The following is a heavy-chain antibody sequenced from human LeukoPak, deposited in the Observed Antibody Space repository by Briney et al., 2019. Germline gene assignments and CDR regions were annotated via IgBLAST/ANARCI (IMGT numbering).Heavy chain of an antibody. CDR2: IFTSGST. V-gene: IGHV4-4*07. D-gene: IGHD4/OR15-4a*01. J-gene: IGHJ5*02. CDR3: SRGGANDL. Sequence: SETLSLTCTVSGGSITSDYWSWIRQPAGKGLEWIGRIFTSGSTSYNPSLKSRVTMSPDTSKNQFFLKLSSVTAADTAVYFCSRGGANDLWGQGTLVTVSS. CDR1: GGSITSDY.